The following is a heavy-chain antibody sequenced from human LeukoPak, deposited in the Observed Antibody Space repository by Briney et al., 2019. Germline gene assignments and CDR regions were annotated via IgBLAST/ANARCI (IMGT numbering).Heavy chain of an antibody. V-gene: IGHV1-24*01. Sequence: ASVKVSCKVSGYTLTELSMHWVRQAPGKGLEWMGGFGPEDGETIYAQKFQGRVTMTEDTSTDTAYMELSSLRSEDTAVYYCATLPLLRSPRDYYYGMDVLGQGTTVTVSS. CDR1: GYTLTELS. D-gene: IGHD2-15*01. CDR3: ATLPLLRSPRDYYYGMDV. CDR2: FGPEDGET. J-gene: IGHJ6*02.